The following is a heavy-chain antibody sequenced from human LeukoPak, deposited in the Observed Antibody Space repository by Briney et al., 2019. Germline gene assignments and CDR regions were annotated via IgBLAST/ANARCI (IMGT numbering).Heavy chain of an antibody. D-gene: IGHD3-10*01. Sequence: ETLSLTCTVSGGSISSSSYYWGWIRQPPGKGLEWVASIKQDGSEKYYVDSVKGRFTISRDNAKNSLYLQMNSLRVEDTAVYYCARDPLTMLRGINIVNWFDPWGQGTQVTVSS. CDR2: IKQDGSEK. CDR1: GGSISSSSYY. J-gene: IGHJ5*02. V-gene: IGHV3-7*01. CDR3: ARDPLTMLRGINIVNWFDP.